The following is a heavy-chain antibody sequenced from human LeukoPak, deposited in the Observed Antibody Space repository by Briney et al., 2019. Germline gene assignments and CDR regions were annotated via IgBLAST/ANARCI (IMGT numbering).Heavy chain of an antibody. CDR1: GFTFSNAW. CDR2: IRSKIDGGTT. V-gene: IGHV3-15*01. J-gene: IGHJ5*02. CDR3: TTDLPP. Sequence: PGGSLRLSCVASGFTFSNAWMAWVRQAPGKGLEWVGRIRSKIDGGTTDYAAPVKGRITISRDDSKSTLYLQMNSLRIEDTAVYYCTTDLPPWGQGSLVTVSS.